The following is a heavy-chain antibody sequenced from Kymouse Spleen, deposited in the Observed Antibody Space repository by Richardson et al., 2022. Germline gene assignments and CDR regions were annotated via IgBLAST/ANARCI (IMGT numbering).Heavy chain of an antibody. Sequence: QVQLVESGGGVVQPGRSLRLSCAASGFTFSSYGMHWVRQAPGKGLEWVAVIWYDGSNKYYADSVKGRFTISRDNSKNTLYLQMNSLRAEDTAVYYCARKAAARIYYYYYGMDVWGQGTTVTVSS. CDR1: GFTFSSYG. D-gene: IGHD6-13*01,IGHD6-6*01. CDR3: ARKAAARIYYYYYGMDV. V-gene: IGHV3-33*01. J-gene: IGHJ6*02. CDR2: IWYDGSNK.